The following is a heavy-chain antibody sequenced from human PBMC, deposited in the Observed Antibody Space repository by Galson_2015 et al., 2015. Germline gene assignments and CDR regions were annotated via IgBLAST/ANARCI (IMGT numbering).Heavy chain of an antibody. CDR2: ISSSSSTI. J-gene: IGHJ4*02. Sequence: SLRLSCAASGFTFSSYSMNWVRQAPGKGLEWVSYISSSSSTIYYADSVKGRFTISRDNAKNSLYLQMNSLRSEDTAVYYCARALDLGIHWFDYWGQGTLVTVSS. CDR3: ARALDLGIHWFDY. D-gene: IGHD3-16*01. V-gene: IGHV3-48*01. CDR1: GFTFSSYS.